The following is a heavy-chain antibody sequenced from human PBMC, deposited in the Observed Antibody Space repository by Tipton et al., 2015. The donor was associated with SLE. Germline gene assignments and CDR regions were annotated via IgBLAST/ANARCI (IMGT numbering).Heavy chain of an antibody. Sequence: LRLSCTVSGGSISSADYYWSWIRQHPGKGLEWIGYIYYTMSAYYNPSLKSRVIISVDTSKNQFSLKLNSVTAADTAVYYCARGGPSSKWLDPWGRGTQVTVPS. CDR1: GGSISSADYY. J-gene: IGHJ5*02. CDR2: IYYTMSA. D-gene: IGHD6-6*01. CDR3: ARGGPSSKWLDP. V-gene: IGHV4-31*03.